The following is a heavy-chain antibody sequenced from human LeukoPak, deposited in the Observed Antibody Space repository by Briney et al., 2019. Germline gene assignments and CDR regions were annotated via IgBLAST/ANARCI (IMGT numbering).Heavy chain of an antibody. D-gene: IGHD4-23*01. CDR2: IYITGST. J-gene: IGHJ1*01. Sequence: PSQTLSLTCSVSGDSIRSGSFHRNWIRQPAGKGLEWIGRIYITGSTDYNPSLKSQVTMSVDTSNNQFSLKLTSVTAADTAVYYCAKSWGYAANSLPIQHWGQGARVIVSA. CDR1: GDSIRSGSFH. V-gene: IGHV4-61*02. CDR3: AKSWGYAANSLPIQH.